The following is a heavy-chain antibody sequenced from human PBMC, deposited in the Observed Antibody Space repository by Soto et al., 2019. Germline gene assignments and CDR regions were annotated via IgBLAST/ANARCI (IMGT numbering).Heavy chain of an antibody. CDR2: ITGSAGGT. J-gene: IGHJ4*02. V-gene: IGHV3-23*01. Sequence: PGGSLRLSCAASGFTFSNYAMSWVRQAPGKGLEWVSTITGSAGGTYYADSMKGRFTISRDNSKSTLYLQMYSLRVEDTAVYYCARESEHWDQGTLVTVSS. CDR3: ARESEH. CDR1: GFTFSNYA. D-gene: IGHD1-1*01.